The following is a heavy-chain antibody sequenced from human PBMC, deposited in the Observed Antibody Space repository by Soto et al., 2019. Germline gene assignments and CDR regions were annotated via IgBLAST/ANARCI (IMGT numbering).Heavy chain of an antibody. CDR1: GYTFISYA. J-gene: IGHJ5*02. D-gene: IGHD2-2*02. V-gene: IGHV1-3*01. Sequence: ASVKVSCKASGYTFISYAMHWVRQAPGQRLEWMGWINAGNGNTKYSQKFQGRVTITRERSPTTSNMALISLRSEYPALYYCARSIRARYPW. CDR3: ARSIRARYP. CDR2: INAGNGNT.